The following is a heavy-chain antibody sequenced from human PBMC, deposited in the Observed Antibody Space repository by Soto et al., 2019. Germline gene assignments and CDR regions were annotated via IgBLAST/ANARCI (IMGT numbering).Heavy chain of an antibody. D-gene: IGHD6-19*01. CDR3: ARLRYSSGWHTAEYFQH. CDR1: GYTFTSYG. Sequence: ASVKVSCKASGYTFTSYGISWVRQAPGQGLEWMGWISAYNGNTNYAQNLQGRVTMTTDTSTSTAYMELRSLRSDDTAVYYCARLRYSSGWHTAEYFQHRGQGTLVTVSS. V-gene: IGHV1-18*01. CDR2: ISAYNGNT. J-gene: IGHJ1*01.